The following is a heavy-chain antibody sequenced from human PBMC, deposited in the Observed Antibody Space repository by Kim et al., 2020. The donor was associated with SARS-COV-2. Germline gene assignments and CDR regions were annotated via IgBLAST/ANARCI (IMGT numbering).Heavy chain of an antibody. CDR1: GFTVSSNY. Sequence: GGSLRLSCAASGFTVSSNYMSWVRQVPGKGLEWVAVIYSGGSTYYADPVKGRFTTFRNNSNNTLYLQMNSLRADDTAVYYCAGGLDNYGAGSYWGYFDFWGQGILVTVSS. J-gene: IGHJ4*02. D-gene: IGHD3-10*01. V-gene: IGHV3-53*04. CDR2: IYSGGST. CDR3: AGGLDNYGAGSYWGYFDF.